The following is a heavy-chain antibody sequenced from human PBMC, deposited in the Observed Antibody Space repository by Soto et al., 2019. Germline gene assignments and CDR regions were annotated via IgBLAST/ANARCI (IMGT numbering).Heavy chain of an antibody. CDR2: IIPIFGTA. D-gene: IGHD6-19*01. CDR3: ARSRREAVAGNHYYYGMDV. J-gene: IGHJ6*02. CDR1: GGTFSSYA. Sequence: QVQLVQSGAEVKKPGSSVKVSCKASGGTFSSYAISWVRQAPGQGLEWMGGIIPIFGTANYAQKFQGRVTITADKSTSTAYMELSSLRSEDTAVYYYARSRREAVAGNHYYYGMDVWGQGTTVTVSS. V-gene: IGHV1-69*06.